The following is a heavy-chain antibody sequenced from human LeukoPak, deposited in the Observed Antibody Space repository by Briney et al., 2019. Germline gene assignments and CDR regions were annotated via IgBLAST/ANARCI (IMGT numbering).Heavy chain of an antibody. J-gene: IGHJ4*02. V-gene: IGHV3-48*01. CDR2: ISSSSSTI. CDR1: GFTFSSYS. CDR3: ARAADCGGDCYFDY. Sequence: GGSLRLSCAASGFTFSSYSMNWVRQAPGKGLEWVSYISSSSSTIYYADSVKGQFTISRDNAKNSLYLQMNSLRAEDTAVYYCARAADCGGDCYFDYWGQGTLVTVSS. D-gene: IGHD2-21*01.